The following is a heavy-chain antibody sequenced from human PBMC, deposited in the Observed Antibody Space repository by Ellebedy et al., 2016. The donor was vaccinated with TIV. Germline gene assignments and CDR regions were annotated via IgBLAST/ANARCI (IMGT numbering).Heavy chain of an antibody. J-gene: IGHJ4*02. V-gene: IGHV3-48*03. CDR2: ISSSGSTI. Sequence: GGSLRLSCAASGFTFSSYEMNWVRQAPGKGLEWVSYISSSGSTIYYADSVKGRFTISRDNAKNSLYLQMNSLRAEDTAVYYCARIPYYGSGSPYWGQGTLVTVSS. D-gene: IGHD3-10*01. CDR3: ARIPYYGSGSPY. CDR1: GFTFSSYE.